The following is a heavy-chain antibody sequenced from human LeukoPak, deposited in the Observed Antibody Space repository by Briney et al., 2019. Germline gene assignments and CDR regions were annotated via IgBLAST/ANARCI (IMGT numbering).Heavy chain of an antibody. CDR2: ISGSGGST. CDR3: ANQLLWFGESTGLFDY. V-gene: IGHV3-23*01. CDR1: GFTFSSYA. Sequence: GGSLRLSCAASGFTFSSYAMSWVRQAPGKGLEWVSAISGSGGSTYYADSVRGRFTISRDNSKNTLYLQMNSLRAEDTAVYYCANQLLWFGESTGLFDYWGQGTLVTVSS. J-gene: IGHJ4*02. D-gene: IGHD3-10*01.